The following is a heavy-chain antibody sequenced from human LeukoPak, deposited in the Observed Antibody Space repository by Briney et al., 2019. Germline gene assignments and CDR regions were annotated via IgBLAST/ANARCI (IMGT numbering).Heavy chain of an antibody. CDR1: GYTFTSYA. CDR2: INPGNGNT. Sequence: ASVKVSCKASGYTFTSYAIHWVRQAPGQRLEWMGWINPGNGNTEYSQEFQGRVTITRDTSASIAYMELSSLRSEDMAVYYCARDHLAADGSDAFDIWGQGTMVTVSS. J-gene: IGHJ3*02. V-gene: IGHV1-3*03. CDR3: ARDHLAADGSDAFDI. D-gene: IGHD6-13*01.